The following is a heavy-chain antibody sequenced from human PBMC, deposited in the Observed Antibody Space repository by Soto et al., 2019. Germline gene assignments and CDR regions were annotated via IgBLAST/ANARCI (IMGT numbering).Heavy chain of an antibody. Sequence: EVQLLESGGGLVQPGGSLRLSCAASGFTFSNYAMSWVRQAPGKGREWVSTVSGGGDGTYYADSVKGRFTISRDNPRNTVYLQMNRLRAEDTAVYYCAKKGLGSLATYCNYGDCHYAFDLWGQGTIVTVSS. D-gene: IGHD2-21*02. CDR2: VSGGGDGT. CDR3: AKKGLGSLATYCNYGDCHYAFDL. J-gene: IGHJ3*01. CDR1: GFTFSNYA. V-gene: IGHV3-23*01.